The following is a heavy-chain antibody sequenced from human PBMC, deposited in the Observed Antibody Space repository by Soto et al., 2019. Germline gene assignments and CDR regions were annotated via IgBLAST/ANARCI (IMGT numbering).Heavy chain of an antibody. J-gene: IGHJ4*02. CDR1: GYTFTSYD. CDR3: ARTTNGYGDRH. V-gene: IGHV1-8*01. D-gene: IGHD4-17*01. Sequence: QVQLVQSGAEVKKPGASVKVSCKASGYTFTSYDINWVRQATEQGLEWMGWMNPKSGNTGYAHKFQGRGTITRNTSISTAYMELSRLRSDYTAVYYCARTTNGYGDRHWGQGTLVTFSS. CDR2: MNPKSGNT.